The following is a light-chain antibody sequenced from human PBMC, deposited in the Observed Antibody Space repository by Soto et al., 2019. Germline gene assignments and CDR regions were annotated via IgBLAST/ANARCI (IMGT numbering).Light chain of an antibody. J-gene: IGKJ3*01. V-gene: IGKV1-13*02. Sequence: AIHLTQSPSSLSASVGDRVTITCRASQGINSALAWYQQKPGKAPNLLIYDASSLESGVPSRFSGSGSGTDFTLTISGLQPVDFATYYCQQFNTDLFTFGPGTKVDAK. CDR2: DAS. CDR3: QQFNTDLFT. CDR1: QGINSA.